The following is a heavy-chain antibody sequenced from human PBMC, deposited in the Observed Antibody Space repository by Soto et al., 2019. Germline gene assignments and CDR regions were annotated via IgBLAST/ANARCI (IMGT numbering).Heavy chain of an antibody. CDR2: VFYSGST. J-gene: IGHJ4*02. CDR1: GASINTHY. CDR3: ARFFMVPVAFFDY. Sequence: SETLSLTCTVSGASINTHYWSWIRQPPGKGLEWIGQVFYSGSTNYNPSLKSRVTISIDTSTKQFSLKLTSVTAADTAVYSCARFFMVPVAFFDYWGQGTLVTVYS. V-gene: IGHV4-59*11. D-gene: IGHD3-10*01.